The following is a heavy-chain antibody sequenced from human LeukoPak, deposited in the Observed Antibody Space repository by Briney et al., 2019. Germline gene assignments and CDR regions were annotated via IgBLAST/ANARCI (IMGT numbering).Heavy chain of an antibody. D-gene: IGHD4-23*01. CDR1: GGSISSGGYY. J-gene: IGHJ4*02. V-gene: IGHV4-61*08. CDR2: IYYSGST. CDR3: ARIYDGGNSGLVDY. Sequence: SETLSLTCTVSGGSISSGGYYWSWIRQPPGKGLEWIGYIYYSGSTNYNPSLKSRVTISVDTSKNQFSLKLSSVTAADTAVYYCARIYDGGNSGLVDYWGQGTLVTVSS.